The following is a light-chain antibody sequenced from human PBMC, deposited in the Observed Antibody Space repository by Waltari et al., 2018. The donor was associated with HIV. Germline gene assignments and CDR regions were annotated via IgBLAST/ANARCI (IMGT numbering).Light chain of an antibody. CDR3: CSFAAKFTWI. Sequence: QSALTQPRSVSGSPGQSVTISCIGTTSDIGRYNYVSWYQQEQGRVPKLLLYYVNSPPPGAPNRLFCSPAGPPARFSCSKSGNTASLTISGLQAEDEADYYCCSFAAKFTWIFGGGTRLTVL. J-gene: IGLJ2*01. V-gene: IGLV2-11*01. CDR2: YVN. CDR1: TSDIGRYNY.